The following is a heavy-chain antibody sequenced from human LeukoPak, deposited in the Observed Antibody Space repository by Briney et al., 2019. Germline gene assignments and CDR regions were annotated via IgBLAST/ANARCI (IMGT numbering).Heavy chain of an antibody. D-gene: IGHD6-19*01. CDR2: INHSGST. CDR1: GGSFSGYY. CDR3: AREAYSSGSY. V-gene: IGHV4-34*01. Sequence: SETLSLTCAVYGGSFSGYYWSWIRQPPGKGLEWIGEINHSGSTNYNPSLKSRVTISVDTSKNQFSLKLSSVTAADTAVYHCAREAYSSGSYWGQGTLVTVSS. J-gene: IGHJ4*02.